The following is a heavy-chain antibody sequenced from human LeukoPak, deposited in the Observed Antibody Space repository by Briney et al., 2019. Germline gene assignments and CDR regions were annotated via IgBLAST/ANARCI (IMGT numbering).Heavy chain of an antibody. D-gene: IGHD1-7*01. CDR2: ISGYNDNT. J-gene: IGHJ4*02. Sequence: GASVKVSCKASGYTFTGFGINWVRQAPGQGLEWMGWISGYNDNTHYAKKFQGRVTLTTDTPTSTAYMELRSLRSDNTAVYYCARDGTSTDDYWGQGTLVIVSS. CDR1: GYTFTGFG. V-gene: IGHV1-18*01. CDR3: ARDGTSTDDY.